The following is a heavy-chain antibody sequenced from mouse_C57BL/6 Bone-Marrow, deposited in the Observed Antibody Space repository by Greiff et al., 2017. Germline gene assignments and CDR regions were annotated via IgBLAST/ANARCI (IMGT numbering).Heavy chain of an antibody. CDR1: GYSITSGYY. D-gene: IGHD2-12*01. J-gene: IGHJ2*01. CDR3: ARGGDSPYYFDY. V-gene: IGHV3-6*01. Sequence: EVQRVESGPGLVKPSQSLSLTCSVTGYSITSGYYWNWIRQFPGNKLEWMGYISYDGSNNYNPSLKNRISITRDTSKNQFFLKLNSVTTEDTATYYCARGGDSPYYFDYWGQGTTLTVSS. CDR2: ISYDGSN.